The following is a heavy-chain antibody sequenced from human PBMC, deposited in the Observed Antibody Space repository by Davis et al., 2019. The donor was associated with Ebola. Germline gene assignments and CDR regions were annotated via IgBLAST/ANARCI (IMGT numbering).Heavy chain of an antibody. CDR2: ISASGGYT. Sequence: LSLTCEASGFTFSSYGMSWVRQAPGKGLEWVSVISASGGYTHYADTAKGRFIISRDNSKSTVYLQMNGLRAEDTGVYYCANIGSSTSKGPTDYWGQGIVVTVAS. D-gene: IGHD2-2*01. CDR1: GFTFSSYG. CDR3: ANIGSSTSKGPTDY. J-gene: IGHJ4*02. V-gene: IGHV3-23*01.